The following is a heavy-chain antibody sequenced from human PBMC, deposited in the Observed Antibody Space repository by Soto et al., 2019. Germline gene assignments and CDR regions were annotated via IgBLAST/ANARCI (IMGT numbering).Heavy chain of an antibody. D-gene: IGHD5-18*01. V-gene: IGHV4-39*02. J-gene: IGHJ4*02. CDR2: IYYSGST. Sequence: PSETLSLTCTVSGGSISSSSYYWGWIRQPPGKGLEWIGSIYYSGSTYYNPSLKSRVTISVDTSKNQFSLKLSSVTAADTAVYYCARVAHRKRRYSYWDYWGQGTLVTVSS. CDR3: ARVAHRKRRYSYWDY. CDR1: GGSISSSSYY.